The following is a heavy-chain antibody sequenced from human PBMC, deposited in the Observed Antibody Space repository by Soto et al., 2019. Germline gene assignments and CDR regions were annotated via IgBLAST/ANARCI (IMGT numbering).Heavy chain of an antibody. J-gene: IGHJ4*02. Sequence: EVQLVESGGGLALPGGSLRLSCAASGFTFSTSCMHWVRQPPGKGLVWLSRIARDGSRTTYADSVKGRFTISRDNARNTAYMPLDSLRGEDTGVYYCAKSEGTICHLDYWSQGTLVGISS. CDR1: GFTFSTSC. V-gene: IGHV3-74*03. CDR2: IARDGSRT. CDR3: AKSEGTICHLDY.